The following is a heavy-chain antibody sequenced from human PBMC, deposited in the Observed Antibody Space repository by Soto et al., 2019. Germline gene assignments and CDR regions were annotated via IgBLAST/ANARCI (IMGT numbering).Heavy chain of an antibody. Sequence: GGSLRLSCAASGFTFSSYGMHWVRQAPGKGLEWVAVISYDGSNKYYADSVKGRFTISRDNSKNTLYLQMNSLRAEDTAVYYCARSGSYYYYGMDVWGQGTTVTVPS. CDR1: GFTFSSYG. CDR2: ISYDGSNK. V-gene: IGHV3-30*03. J-gene: IGHJ6*02. CDR3: ARSGSYYYYGMDV. D-gene: IGHD3-10*01.